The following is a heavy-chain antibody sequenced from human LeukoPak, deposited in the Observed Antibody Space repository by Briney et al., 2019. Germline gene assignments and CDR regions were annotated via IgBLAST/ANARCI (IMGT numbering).Heavy chain of an antibody. D-gene: IGHD1-14*01. CDR1: GITFTSHA. J-gene: IGHJ1*01. CDR3: ARDRYFQY. V-gene: IGHV3-7*01. CDR2: IKQDGSEK. Sequence: GGSLRLSCAASGITFTSHAMSWVRQAPGKGLEWVANIKQDGSEKHYVDSVKGRFTISRDNAENSLHLEMNSLRVEDTAVYYCARDRYFQYWGQGTLVTVSS.